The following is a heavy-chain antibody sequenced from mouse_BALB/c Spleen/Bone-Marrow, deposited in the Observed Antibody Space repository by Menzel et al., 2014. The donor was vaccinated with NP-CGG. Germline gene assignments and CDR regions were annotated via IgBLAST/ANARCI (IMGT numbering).Heavy chain of an antibody. CDR2: IDPYYGGT. J-gene: IGHJ3*01. CDR1: GYSFTGYN. V-gene: IGHV1-39*01. CDR3: AFTTVVEPAWFAY. D-gene: IGHD1-1*01. Sequence: EVHLVESGPELEEPGASVKISCKASGYSFTGYNMNWVKQSNGKSLEWIGNIDPYYGGTSYNQKFKGKATLTVDKSSSTAYMQLKSLTSEDSAVYYCAFTTVVEPAWFAYWGRGTLVTVSA.